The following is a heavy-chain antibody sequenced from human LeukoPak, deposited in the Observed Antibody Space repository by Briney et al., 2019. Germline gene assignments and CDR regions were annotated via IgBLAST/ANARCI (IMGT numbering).Heavy chain of an antibody. CDR1: GFTFSNFN. V-gene: IGHV3-48*02. CDR2: ISSSGHTV. J-gene: IGHJ4*02. D-gene: IGHD4-17*01. CDR3: ARDPRDYGDFTGGY. Sequence: GGSLRLSCAASGFTFSNFNMNWVRLAPGKGLEWVSFISSSGHTVYYADSVKGRFTISRDNARNSLSLQMNSLRDEDTAVYYCARDPRDYGDFTGGYWGQGTLVTVSS.